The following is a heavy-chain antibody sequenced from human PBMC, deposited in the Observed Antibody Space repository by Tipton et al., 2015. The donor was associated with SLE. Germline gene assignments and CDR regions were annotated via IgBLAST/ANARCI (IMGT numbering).Heavy chain of an antibody. CDR1: GFTFSSYG. Sequence: SLRLSCAASGFTFSSYGVHWVRQAPGKGLEWVAVISYDVNNKYYADSVKGRFTISRDNSKNTLYLQMNSLRAEDTAMYYCAKEGGYPYYFDYWGQVTLVTVSS. CDR2: ISYDVNNK. D-gene: IGHD5-12*01. V-gene: IGHV3-30*18. CDR3: AKEGGYPYYFDY. J-gene: IGHJ4*02.